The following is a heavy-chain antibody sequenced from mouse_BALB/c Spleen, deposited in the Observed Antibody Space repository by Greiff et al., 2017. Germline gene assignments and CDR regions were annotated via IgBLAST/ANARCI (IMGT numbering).Heavy chain of an antibody. D-gene: IGHD1-1*02. J-gene: IGHJ1*01. V-gene: IGHV5-12-1*01. CDR3: ARQVDWYFDV. CDR1: GFAFSSYY. Sequence: EVKLVESGGGLVKPGGSLKLSCAASGFAFSSYYMSWVRQTPEKRLEWVAYISSGGGSTYYPDTVKGRFTISRDNAKNTLYLQMSSLKSEDTAMYYCARQVDWYFDVWGAGTTVTVSS. CDR2: ISSGGGST.